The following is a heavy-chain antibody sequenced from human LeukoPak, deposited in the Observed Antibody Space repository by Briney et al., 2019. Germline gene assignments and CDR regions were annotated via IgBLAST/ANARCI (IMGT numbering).Heavy chain of an antibody. V-gene: IGHV3-33*01. CDR1: GFTFSSYG. CDR2: IWNDGSNK. J-gene: IGHJ5*02. Sequence: PGGSLRLSCAASGFTFSSYGMHWVRQVPGKGLEWVALIWNDGSNKYYADSVKGRFTISRDNSKNTLYLQMNSLKTEDTAVYYCTPRARFDPWGQGTLVTVSS. CDR3: TPRARFDP.